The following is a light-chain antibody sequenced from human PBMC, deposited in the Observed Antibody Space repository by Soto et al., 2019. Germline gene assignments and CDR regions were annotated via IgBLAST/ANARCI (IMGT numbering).Light chain of an antibody. CDR2: GAS. Sequence: EIVMTQSPVTLSVSPGERATLSCRASQSVSSSLAWFQQKPGQAPRLLIYGASTRATGIPARFSGSGSGTEFTLTISSLQSEDFAVYYCQQYNNGPRTFGQGTKLEMK. V-gene: IGKV3-15*01. J-gene: IGKJ2*01. CDR3: QQYNNGPRT. CDR1: QSVSSS.